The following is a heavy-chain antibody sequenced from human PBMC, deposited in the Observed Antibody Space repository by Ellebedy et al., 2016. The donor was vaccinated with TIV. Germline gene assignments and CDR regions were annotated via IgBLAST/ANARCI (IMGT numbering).Heavy chain of an antibody. V-gene: IGHV3-7*03. CDR1: GFTFSRNW. CDR3: ASAGVGRTPFDY. CDR2: INQDGSGK. Sequence: PGGSLRLSCAASGFTFSRNWMSWVRQAPGKGLEWVANINQDGSGKYYVESVKGRFTISRDNAKNSVYLQMNSLRAEDTAVYFCASAGVGRTPFDYWGQGTLVTVSS. D-gene: IGHD2-8*01. J-gene: IGHJ4*02.